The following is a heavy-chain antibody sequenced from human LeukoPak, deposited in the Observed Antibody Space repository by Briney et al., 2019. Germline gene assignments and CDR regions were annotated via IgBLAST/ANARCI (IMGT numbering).Heavy chain of an antibody. V-gene: IGHV1-2*02. CDR1: GYALTSYC. J-gene: IGHJ4*02. CDR3: ARQLGNYYRAFDF. CDR2: INPASAGA. D-gene: IGHD1-26*01. Sequence: ASVKVSCKPWGYALTSYCIHWVGQAPGQGLEWVGWINPASAGATLAPKFQGRVSMTWDTSITTASMDLTTLRSDDTAIYYCARQLGNYYRAFDFWGQGTLVTVSS.